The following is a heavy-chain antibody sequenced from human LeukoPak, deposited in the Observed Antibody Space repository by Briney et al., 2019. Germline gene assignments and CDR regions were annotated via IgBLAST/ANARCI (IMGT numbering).Heavy chain of an antibody. CDR2: IYYSGSA. CDR1: GYSISSGYY. CDR3: ARCSYWYLDL. D-gene: IGHD3-10*02. V-gene: IGHV4-61*01. J-gene: IGHJ2*01. Sequence: PSETLSLTCAVSGYSISSGYYWSWIRQPPGKGLEWIGYIYYSGSANYNPSLKSRVTISVDTSKNQFSLKLSSVTAADTAVYYCARCSYWYLDLWRRGTLVTVSS.